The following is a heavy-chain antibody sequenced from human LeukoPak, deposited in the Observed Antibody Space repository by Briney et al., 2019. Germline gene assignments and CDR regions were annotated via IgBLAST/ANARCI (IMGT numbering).Heavy chain of an antibody. D-gene: IGHD3-3*01. V-gene: IGHV3-30-3*01. CDR2: ISDDGSEK. Sequence: GGSLRLSCAASEFTLASFAMHWVRQAPGKGLEWVAVISDDGSEKYYVDSVKGRFTISRDNAKNSLYLQMNSLRAEDTAVYYCARPHGGYDFWSGYYRGYYFDYWGQGTLVTVSS. J-gene: IGHJ4*02. CDR1: EFTLASFA. CDR3: ARPHGGYDFWSGYYRGYYFDY.